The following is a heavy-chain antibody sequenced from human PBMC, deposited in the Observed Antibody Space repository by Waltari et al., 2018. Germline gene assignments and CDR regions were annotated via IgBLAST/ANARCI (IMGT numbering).Heavy chain of an antibody. CDR3: ARGHNWNDESDY. CDR2: INPNRCGT. J-gene: IGHJ4*02. Sequence: QVQLVQSGAEVKKPGASVKVSCKASGYTFTGYYMHWVRQAPGQGLEWMGWINPNRCGTNYAQKFQGRVTMTRDTSISTAYMELSRLRSDDTAVYYCARGHNWNDESDYWGQGTLVTVSS. D-gene: IGHD1-20*01. CDR1: GYTFTGYY. V-gene: IGHV1-2*02.